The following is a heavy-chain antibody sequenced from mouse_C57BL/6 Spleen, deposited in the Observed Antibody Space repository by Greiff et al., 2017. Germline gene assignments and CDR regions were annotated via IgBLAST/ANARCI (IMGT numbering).Heavy chain of an antibody. CDR2: FHPNSGST. V-gene: IGHV1-64*01. CDR3: ARDGYYVDY. CDR1: GYTFPSYR. Sequence: QVQLQQSGAELVKPGASVQMSCKASGYTFPSYRMNWVKQRPGKGLEWIGMFHPNSGSTNYNEKFKSKATLTVEKSSSKAYMQLSSLTSEDSAVYYSARDGYYVDYWGQGTTLTVSS. D-gene: IGHD2-3*01. J-gene: IGHJ2*01.